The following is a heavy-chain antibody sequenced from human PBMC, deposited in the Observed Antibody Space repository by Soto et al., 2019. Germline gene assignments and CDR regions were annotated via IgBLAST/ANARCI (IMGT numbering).Heavy chain of an antibody. Sequence: EVQLVESGGGLIQVGGSLRLSCAASGITVSSNYISWVRQAPGKGLEWVSVIYNDGTTHYGDSVKGRFTISRDSSKNTVFLQMNSLRAEDTAVHYCARDRSGSSGYYGLDVWGQGTTVTVS. CDR2: IYNDGTT. D-gene: IGHD3-10*01. V-gene: IGHV3-53*01. J-gene: IGHJ6*02. CDR3: ARDRSGSSGYYGLDV. CDR1: GITVSSNY.